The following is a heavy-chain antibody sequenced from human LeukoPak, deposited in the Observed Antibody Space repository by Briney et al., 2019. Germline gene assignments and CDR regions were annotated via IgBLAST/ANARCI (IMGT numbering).Heavy chain of an antibody. CDR3: ARQRYYDFWSGYYTSNWFDP. J-gene: IGHJ5*02. CDR1: GYSFTRYW. CDR2: IYPGDSDT. D-gene: IGHD3-3*01. V-gene: IGHV5-51*01. Sequence: PGESLKISCKGSGYSFTRYWIGWVRQMPGKGLEWMGIIYPGDSDTRYSPSFQGQVTISADKSISTAYLQWSSLKASDTAMYYCARQRYYDFWSGYYTSNWFDPWGQGTLVTVSS.